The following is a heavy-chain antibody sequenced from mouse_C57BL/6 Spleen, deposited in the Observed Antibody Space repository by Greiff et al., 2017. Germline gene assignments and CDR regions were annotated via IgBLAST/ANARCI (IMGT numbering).Heavy chain of an antibody. V-gene: IGHV5-4*03. CDR3: ARGWLLPSWFAY. J-gene: IGHJ3*01. Sequence: EVKLLESGGGLVKPGGSLKLSCAASGFTFSSYAMSWVRQTPEKRLEWVATISDGGSYTYYPDNVKGRFTISRDNAKNNLYLQMSHLKSEDTAMYYCARGWLLPSWFAYWGQGTLVTVSA. CDR2: ISDGGSYT. CDR1: GFTFSSYA. D-gene: IGHD2-3*01.